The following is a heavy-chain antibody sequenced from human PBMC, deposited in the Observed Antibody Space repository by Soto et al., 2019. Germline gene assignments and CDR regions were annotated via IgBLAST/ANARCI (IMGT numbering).Heavy chain of an antibody. V-gene: IGHV1-2*02. J-gene: IGHJ6*02. Sequence: LXNVSFGASGYTXSGYYMDWVRQAPRQGLEWMGWINPNSGGTNYAQKFQGRVTMTRDTSISTAYMELSRLRSDDTAVYYCARGNMVRGVINYYYGMDVWGQGTTVTVPS. CDR1: GYTXSGYY. CDR2: INPNSGGT. D-gene: IGHD3-10*01. CDR3: ARGNMVRGVINYYYGMDV.